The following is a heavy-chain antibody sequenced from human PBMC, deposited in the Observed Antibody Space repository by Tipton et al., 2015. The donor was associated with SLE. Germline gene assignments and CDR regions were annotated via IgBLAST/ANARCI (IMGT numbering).Heavy chain of an antibody. CDR2: IISERYGGTT. D-gene: IGHD1-26*01. V-gene: IGHV3-15*01. Sequence: LTCAASGITFSDAWMSWMRQAPGKGLEWVGRIISERYGGTTDYAAPVKGRFTISRDDSKNMMYLHMNSLRTEDTAVYYCATWDSGLWGQGTLVTVSS. J-gene: IGHJ4*02. CDR3: ATWDSGL. CDR1: GITFSDAW.